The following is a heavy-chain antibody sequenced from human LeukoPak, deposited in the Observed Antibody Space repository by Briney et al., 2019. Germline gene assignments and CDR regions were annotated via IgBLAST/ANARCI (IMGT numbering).Heavy chain of an antibody. Sequence: ASVKVSCTASGYTFTDYYMHWVRQAPGQGLEWMGWINPNSGGTNYAQKFQGRVTMTRDTSITTAYMELTRLRSDDTAVYYCAREVEGATVTTRCFDYWGQGTLVTVSS. J-gene: IGHJ4*02. D-gene: IGHD4-17*01. CDR3: AREVEGATVTTRCFDY. CDR1: GYTFTDYY. V-gene: IGHV1-2*02. CDR2: INPNSGGT.